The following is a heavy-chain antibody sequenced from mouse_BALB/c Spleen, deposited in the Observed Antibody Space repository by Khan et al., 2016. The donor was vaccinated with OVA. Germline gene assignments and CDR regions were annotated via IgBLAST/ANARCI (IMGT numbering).Heavy chain of an antibody. CDR2: INPTSGYT. CDR3: ARDRIDY. V-gene: IGHV1-7*01. J-gene: IGHJ2*01. CDR1: GYTFTSYW. Sequence: QVQLKQSGAELAKPGASVKMSCKASGYTFTSYWMHWVKQRPGQGLEWIGYINPTSGYTDYNEKFKDKATLSAAKSSSTAYMQLSSLTSEDSAVYYFARDRIDYWGQGTTLTVSS.